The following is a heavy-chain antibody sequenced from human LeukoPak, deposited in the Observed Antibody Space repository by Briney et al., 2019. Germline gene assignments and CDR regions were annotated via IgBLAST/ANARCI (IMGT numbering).Heavy chain of an antibody. CDR2: ITDDASTI. CDR1: GFTFSTYS. CDR3: VARGGWARLDY. V-gene: IGHV3-48*04. D-gene: IGHD6-19*01. J-gene: IGHJ4*02. Sequence: GGSLRLSCAASGFTFSTYSMNWVRQAPGKGLEWISYITDDASTIYYADSVQGRFTISRDNAENSLFLQMTSLRVEDTAVYYCVARGGWARLDYWGQGALVTVSA.